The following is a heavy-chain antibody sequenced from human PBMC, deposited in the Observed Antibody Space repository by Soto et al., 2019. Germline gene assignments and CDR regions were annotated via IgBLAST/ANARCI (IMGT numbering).Heavy chain of an antibody. J-gene: IGHJ3*02. CDR1: GFSLSTSGMC. Sequence: SGPTLVNPTQTLTLTCTFSGFSLSTSGMCVSWIRQPPGKALEWLALIDWDDDKYYSTSLKTRLTISKDTSKNQVVLTMTNMDPVDTATYYCARAHSSGWYIGAFDIWGQVTMVTVSS. CDR3: ARAHSSGWYIGAFDI. D-gene: IGHD6-19*01. V-gene: IGHV2-70*01. CDR2: IDWDDDK.